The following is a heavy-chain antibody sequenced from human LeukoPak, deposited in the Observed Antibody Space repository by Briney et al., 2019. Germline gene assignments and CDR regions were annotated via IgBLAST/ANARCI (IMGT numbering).Heavy chain of an antibody. D-gene: IGHD3-16*01. V-gene: IGHV3-13*01. Sequence: GGSLRLSCAASGFTFSSYDMHWVRQATGKGLEWVSAIGTAGDTYYPGSVKGRFTISRENVKNSLYLQMNGLRAEDTAVYYCARPAYTAAYDLWGQGTLVTVSS. CDR3: ARPAYTAAYDL. CDR1: GFTFSSYD. CDR2: IGTAGDT. J-gene: IGHJ3*01.